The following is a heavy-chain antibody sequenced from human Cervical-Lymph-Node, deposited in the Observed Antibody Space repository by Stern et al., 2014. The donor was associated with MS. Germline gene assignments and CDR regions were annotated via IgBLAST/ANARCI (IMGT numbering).Heavy chain of an antibody. CDR3: ACVSGSGP. CDR1: GGSISSSTYY. V-gene: IGHV4-39*01. D-gene: IGHD6-19*01. J-gene: IGHJ5*02. CDR2: IYYSGST. Sequence: VQLVESGPGLVKPSETLSLTCTVSGGSISSSTYYWGWIRQPPGKGLEWIGSIYYSGSTYYHPSLKSRVTISVVPSKNQFSLKLSSVTAADTAVYYCACVSGSGPWGQGTLVTVSS.